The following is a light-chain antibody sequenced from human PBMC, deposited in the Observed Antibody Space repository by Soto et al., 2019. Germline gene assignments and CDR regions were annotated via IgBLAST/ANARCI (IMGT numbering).Light chain of an antibody. J-gene: IGKJ1*01. CDR1: QSVSSSF. CDR3: QRHDSFRT. CDR2: GAS. V-gene: IGKV3-20*01. Sequence: EIVMTQSPATLSVSPGERATLSCRASQSVSSSFLAWYQQKPGQAPRLLIYGASSRATGIPDRFSGSGSGTDFTLTITRLEPEDFAMYYCQRHDSFRTFGQGTKVDIK.